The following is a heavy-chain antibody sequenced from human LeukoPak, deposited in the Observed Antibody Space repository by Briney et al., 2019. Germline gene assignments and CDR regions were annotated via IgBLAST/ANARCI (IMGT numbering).Heavy chain of an antibody. J-gene: IGHJ4*02. Sequence: GGSLRLSCAASGFTFSSYAMSWVRQAPGKGLEWVSGIGAAGDTYYPGSVKGRFTISRENAKNSLYLQMNSLRAGDTAVYYCARGLYGDYVHWGQGTLVTVSS. CDR3: ARGLYGDYVH. CDR2: IGAAGDT. D-gene: IGHD4-17*01. V-gene: IGHV3-13*01. CDR1: GFTFSSYA.